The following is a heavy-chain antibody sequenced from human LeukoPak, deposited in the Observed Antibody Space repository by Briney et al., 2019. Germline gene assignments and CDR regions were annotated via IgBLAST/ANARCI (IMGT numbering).Heavy chain of an antibody. J-gene: IGHJ4*02. CDR2: ISWNSGSI. CDR1: GFTFSSYA. Sequence: GGSLRLSCAASGFTFSSYAMHWVRQAPGKGLEWVSGISWNSGSIGYADSVKGRFTISRDNAKNSLYLQMNSLRAEDTALYYCAKGSMVRGFFDYWGQGTLVTVSS. V-gene: IGHV3-9*01. CDR3: AKGSMVRGFFDY. D-gene: IGHD3-10*01.